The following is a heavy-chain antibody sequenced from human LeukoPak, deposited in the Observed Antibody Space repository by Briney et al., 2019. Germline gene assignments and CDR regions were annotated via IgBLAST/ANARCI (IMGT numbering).Heavy chain of an antibody. Sequence: QPGGSLRLSCAASGFTFSSYWMSWVRQAPGKGLEWEANIKQDGSEKYYVDSVKGRFTISRDNAKNSLYLQMNSLRAEDTAVYYCARGYCGGDCYSGAFDIWGQGTMVTVSS. CDR2: IKQDGSEK. CDR1: GFTFSSYW. D-gene: IGHD2-21*01. V-gene: IGHV3-7*04. CDR3: ARGYCGGDCYSGAFDI. J-gene: IGHJ3*02.